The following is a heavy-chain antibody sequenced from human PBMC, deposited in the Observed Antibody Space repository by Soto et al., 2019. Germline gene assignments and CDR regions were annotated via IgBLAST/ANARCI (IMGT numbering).Heavy chain of an antibody. CDR2: ISGSGGST. CDR1: GFTFSSYV. V-gene: IGHV3-23*01. J-gene: IGHJ5*02. CDR3: AKVGYSGYDWNWFDP. D-gene: IGHD5-12*01. Sequence: EVQLLESGGGLVQPGGSLRLSCAASGFTFSSYVMSWVRQAPGKGLEWVSAISGSGGSTYYADSVKGRFTISRDNSKNTLYLQMNSLRAEDTAVYYCAKVGYSGYDWNWFDPWGQGTLVTVSS.